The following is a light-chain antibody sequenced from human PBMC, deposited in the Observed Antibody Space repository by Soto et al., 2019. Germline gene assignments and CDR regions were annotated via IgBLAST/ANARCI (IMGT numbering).Light chain of an antibody. V-gene: IGKV3-20*01. CDR1: QGLGTN. CDR2: GAS. CDR3: QQHGSSPLT. Sequence: EVVTTQSPATLSVSPGERATLSCRASQGLGTNLAWYQQKPGQAPRLLIYGASSRATGIPDRFSGSGSGTDFTLTISRLEPEDFAVYFCQQHGSSPLTFGGGTRLEIK. J-gene: IGKJ5*01.